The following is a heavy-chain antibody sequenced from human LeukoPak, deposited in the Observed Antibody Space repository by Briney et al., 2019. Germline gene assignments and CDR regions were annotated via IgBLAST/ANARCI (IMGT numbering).Heavy chain of an antibody. CDR2: TYPGDSNT. Sequence: GESLKISCQGSGYSFTNNWIGWVRQMPGKGLEWMGITYPGDSNTRYSPSFQGQVTISADKSISSAYLQWSSLKASDTAMYYCVRSPASSSGTCYPNWFDPWGQGTLVTVSS. CDR1: GYSFTNNW. V-gene: IGHV5-51*01. CDR3: VRSPASSSGTCYPNWFDP. D-gene: IGHD3-22*01. J-gene: IGHJ5*02.